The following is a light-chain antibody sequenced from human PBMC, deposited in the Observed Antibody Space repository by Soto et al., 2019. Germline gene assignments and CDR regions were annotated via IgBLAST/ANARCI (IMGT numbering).Light chain of an antibody. Sequence: QSVLTQPPSVSGAPGQRVTISCTGSSSNIGPTYDVHWYHQLPGTAPKLLIYSNTNRPSGVPDRFSGSKSGTSASLAITGLQAEDEAEYFCQSYDSSLSGYVFGTGTKLNVL. V-gene: IGLV1-40*01. CDR2: SNT. CDR1: SSNIGPTYD. CDR3: QSYDSSLSGYV. J-gene: IGLJ1*01.